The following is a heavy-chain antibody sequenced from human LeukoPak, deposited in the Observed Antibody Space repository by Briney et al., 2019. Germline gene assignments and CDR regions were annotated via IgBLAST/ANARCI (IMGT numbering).Heavy chain of an antibody. CDR1: GGSVRGYY. Sequence: PSETLSLTCNVSGGSVRGYYWSWIRQPPGKGLEWIGYIYSSGSTNYNPSLKSRVTISADTSKNQFSLKLSSVTAADTAVYYCARGGYIYGSRGNWFDPWGQGTLVTVSS. CDR2: IYSSGST. CDR3: ARGGYIYGSRGNWFDP. J-gene: IGHJ5*02. D-gene: IGHD5-18*01. V-gene: IGHV4-59*02.